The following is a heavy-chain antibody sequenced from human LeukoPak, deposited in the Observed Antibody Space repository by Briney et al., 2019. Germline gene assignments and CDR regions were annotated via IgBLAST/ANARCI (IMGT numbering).Heavy chain of an antibody. D-gene: IGHD3-3*01. CDR2: ISSSSSYI. V-gene: IGHV3-21*01. CDR3: ARPGYYDFWSGYYTDFDY. Sequence: KPGGSLRLSCAASGFTFSSYGMHWVRQAPGKGLEWVSSISSSSSYIYYADSVKGRFTISRDNAKNSLYLQMNSLRAEDTAVYYCARPGYYDFWSGYYTDFDYWGQGTLVTVSS. J-gene: IGHJ4*02. CDR1: GFTFSSYG.